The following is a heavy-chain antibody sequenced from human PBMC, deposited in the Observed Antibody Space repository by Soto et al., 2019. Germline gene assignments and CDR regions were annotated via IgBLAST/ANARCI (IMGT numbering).Heavy chain of an antibody. CDR2: ISSSSSYI. CDR3: ARIGWPIDY. V-gene: IGHV3-21*01. Sequence: EVQLVESGGGLVQPGGSLRLSCAASGFTFSSYSMNWVRQAPGKGLEWVSSISSSSSYIYYADSVKGRFTISRDNAKNALYLQMNSLRAEDTAVYYCARIGWPIDYWGQGTLVTVSS. CDR1: GFTFSSYS. J-gene: IGHJ4*02. D-gene: IGHD6-19*01.